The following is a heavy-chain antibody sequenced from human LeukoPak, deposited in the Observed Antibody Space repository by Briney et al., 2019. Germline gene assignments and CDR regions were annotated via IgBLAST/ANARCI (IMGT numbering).Heavy chain of an antibody. D-gene: IGHD3-22*01. J-gene: IGHJ4*02. V-gene: IGHV3-23*01. CDR1: GFTFSSYA. CDR2: ISGSGGST. Sequence: GSLRLSCAASGFTFSSYAMSWVRQAPGKGLEWVSAISGSGGSTYYADSVKGRFTISRDNSKNTLYLQMNSLRAEDTAVYYCAKVVFYDSSGYWGCFDYWGQGTLVTVSS. CDR3: AKVVFYDSSGYWGCFDY.